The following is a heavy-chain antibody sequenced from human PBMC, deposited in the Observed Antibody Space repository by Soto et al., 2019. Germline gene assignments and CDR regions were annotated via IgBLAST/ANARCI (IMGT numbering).Heavy chain of an antibody. D-gene: IGHD3-10*01. CDR3: ARVIWSMNVMDV. Sequence: QVQLVQSGTEVKKPGASVKVSCKASGYTFPNNGFSWVRQAPGQGLEWVGWINTYNGDTNYAQKVQDRVTMTTDTSTSTAYMELSSLRSDDTAVYYCARVIWSMNVMDVWGQGTTVTVSS. J-gene: IGHJ6*02. V-gene: IGHV1-18*01. CDR1: GYTFPNNG. CDR2: INTYNGDT.